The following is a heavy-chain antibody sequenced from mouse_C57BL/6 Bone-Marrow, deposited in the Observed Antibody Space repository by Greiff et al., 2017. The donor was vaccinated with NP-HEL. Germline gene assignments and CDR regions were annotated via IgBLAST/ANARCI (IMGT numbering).Heavy chain of an antibody. D-gene: IGHD1-1*01. CDR3: ARDCYGSSPFAY. CDR2: INPSSGYT. V-gene: IGHV1-7*01. Sequence: QVQLKESGAELARPGASVKLSCKASGYTFTSYWMHWVKQRPGQGLEWIGYINPSSGYTKYNQKFKDKATLTADKSSSTAYMQLSSLTYEDSAVYYCARDCYGSSPFAYWGQGTLVTVSA. J-gene: IGHJ3*01. CDR1: GYTFTSYW.